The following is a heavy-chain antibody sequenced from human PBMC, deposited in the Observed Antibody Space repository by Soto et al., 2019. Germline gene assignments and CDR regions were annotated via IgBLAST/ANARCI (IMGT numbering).Heavy chain of an antibody. CDR1: GFTFSKYG. CDR2: IWYDGSKK. Sequence: QVQLVESGGGVVQPGKSLTLSCAASGFTFSKYGMHWVRQAPGKGLDWVTVIWYDGSKKLYADSVKGRFTISRDDSENTVYLQMNSLRAEDTAVYYCARDNCSGGSCLDYWGQGTLVTVSS. V-gene: IGHV3-33*01. D-gene: IGHD2-15*01. CDR3: ARDNCSGGSCLDY. J-gene: IGHJ4*02.